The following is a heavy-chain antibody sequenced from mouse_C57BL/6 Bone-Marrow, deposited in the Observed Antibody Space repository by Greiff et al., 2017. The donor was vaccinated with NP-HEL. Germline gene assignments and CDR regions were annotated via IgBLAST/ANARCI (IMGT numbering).Heavy chain of an antibody. J-gene: IGHJ1*03. CDR3: ARSDRGYYYGSSFFWYFDV. D-gene: IGHD1-1*01. CDR1: GYAFTNYL. CDR2: INPGSGGT. V-gene: IGHV1-54*01. Sequence: LVESGAELVRPGTSVKVSCKASGYAFTNYLIEWVKQRPGQGLEWIGVINPGSGGTNYNEKFKGKATLTADKSSSTAYMQLSSLTSEDSAVYFCARSDRGYYYGSSFFWYFDVWGTGTTVTVSS.